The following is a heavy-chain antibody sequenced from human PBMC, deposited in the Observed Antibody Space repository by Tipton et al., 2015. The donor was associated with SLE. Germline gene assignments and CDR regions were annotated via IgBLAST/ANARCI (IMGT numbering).Heavy chain of an antibody. Sequence: GSLRLSCAASGFTLSSNAMNWVRQAPGKGLEWVSCLSSSGGNTWYADSVKGRFTISRDNSKNTLYLQMNSLRAEDTALYYCAKAGLNYCGDYWGQGTLVAVSS. CDR2: LSSSGGNT. V-gene: IGHV3-23*01. CDR1: GFTLSSNA. D-gene: IGHD3-10*01. CDR3: AKAGLNYCGDY. J-gene: IGHJ4*02.